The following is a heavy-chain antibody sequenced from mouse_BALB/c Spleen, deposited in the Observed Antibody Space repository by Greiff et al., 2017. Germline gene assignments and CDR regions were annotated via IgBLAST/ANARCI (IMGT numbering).Heavy chain of an antibody. J-gene: IGHJ1*01. D-gene: IGHD1-1*01. CDR2: FYPGSGSI. V-gene: IGHV1-62-2*01. CDR1: GYTFTEYI. CDR3: ARHEGLYGSSIYWYFDV. Sequence: VKLQESGAELVKPGASVKLSCKASGYTFTEYIIHWVKQRSGQGLEWIGWFYPGSGSIKYNEKFKDKATLTADKSSSTVYMELSRLTSEDSAVYFCARHEGLYGSSIYWYFDVWGAGTTVTVSS.